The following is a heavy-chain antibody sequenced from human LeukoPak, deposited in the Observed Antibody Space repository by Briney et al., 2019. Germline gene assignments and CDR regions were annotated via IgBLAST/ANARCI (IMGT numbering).Heavy chain of an antibody. CDR1: GFTFSSYS. J-gene: IGHJ6*03. CDR2: ISSSSSTI. Sequence: PAGSLRLSCAASGFTFSSYSMNWVRQAPGKGLEWVSYISSSSSTIYYADSVKGRFTISRDNAKNSLYLQMNSLRAEDTAVYYCAKTDYDSSGYDRFYYYYMDVWGKGTTVTVSS. V-gene: IGHV3-48*01. D-gene: IGHD3-22*01. CDR3: AKTDYDSSGYDRFYYYYMDV.